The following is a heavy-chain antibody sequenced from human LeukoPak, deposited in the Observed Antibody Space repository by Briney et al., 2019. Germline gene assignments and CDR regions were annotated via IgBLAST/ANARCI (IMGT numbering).Heavy chain of an antibody. V-gene: IGHV4-39*01. D-gene: IGHD3-3*01. Sequence: SETLSLTCTVSGGSISSSSYYWGWIRQPPGKGLEWIGSIYYSGSTYYNPSLKSRVTISVDTSKNQFSLKLSSVTAADTAVYYCARGVTIFGVDIITVDYWGQGTLVTVSS. CDR1: GGSISSSSYY. CDR3: ARGVTIFGVDIITVDY. J-gene: IGHJ4*02. CDR2: IYYSGST.